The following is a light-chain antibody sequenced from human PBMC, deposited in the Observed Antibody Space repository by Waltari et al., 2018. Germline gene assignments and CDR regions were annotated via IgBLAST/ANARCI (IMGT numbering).Light chain of an antibody. Sequence: EIVLTQSPATLSLSPGERATLSCRASQSVRTYLAWYQQKPGQAPRLLIYDASTRATGIPARFSGSGSGTDFTLTISALQSEDLAVYYCHQYNHWPTFTFGQGTKLQIE. CDR3: HQYNHWPTFT. J-gene: IGKJ2*01. V-gene: IGKV3-11*01. CDR1: QSVRTY. CDR2: DAS.